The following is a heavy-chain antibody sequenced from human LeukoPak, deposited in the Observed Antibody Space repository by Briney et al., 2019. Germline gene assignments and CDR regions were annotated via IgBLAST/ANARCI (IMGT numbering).Heavy chain of an antibody. D-gene: IGHD4-17*01. CDR3: ARHVKYGDYAYYYYGMDV. Sequence: PSETLSLTCTVSGDSINNYAWSWVRQPPGRGLEWIGYIYYNGSTTYNPSLKSRLTISLDKSKNQFSLKLSSVTAADTAVYYCARHVKYGDYAYYYYGMDVWGQGTTVTVSS. J-gene: IGHJ6*02. CDR1: GDSINNYA. V-gene: IGHV4-59*08. CDR2: IYYNGST.